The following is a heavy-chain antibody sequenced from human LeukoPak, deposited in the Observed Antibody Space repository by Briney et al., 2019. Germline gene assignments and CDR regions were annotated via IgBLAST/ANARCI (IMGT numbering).Heavy chain of an antibody. D-gene: IGHD2-2*01. CDR3: LSWDCSRTSCSHHYYDIDV. CDR2: VYYSGSA. J-gene: IGHJ6*03. CDR1: GGSISTSPYY. Sequence: SETLSLTRTVSGGSISTSPYYWGWIRQPPGKGLEWIGNVYYSGSAHYNPSLNSRVTISVDTSKNQFSLKLTSVTAADTAVYYCLSWDCSRTSCSHHYYDIDVWGKGTTVTVSS. V-gene: IGHV4-39*01.